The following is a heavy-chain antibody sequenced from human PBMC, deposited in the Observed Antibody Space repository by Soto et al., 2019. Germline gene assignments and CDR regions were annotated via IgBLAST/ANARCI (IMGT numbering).Heavy chain of an antibody. J-gene: IGHJ4*02. Sequence: QVQLVESGGGVVQPGRSLRLSCAASGFTFSSYAMHWVRQAPGKGLEWVAVISYDGSNKYYADSVKGRFTISRDNSKNTLYLQMNSLRAEDTAVYYCAIDGIAVAGLDYWGQGTLVTVSS. D-gene: IGHD6-19*01. CDR1: GFTFSSYA. CDR2: ISYDGSNK. CDR3: AIDGIAVAGLDY. V-gene: IGHV3-30-3*01.